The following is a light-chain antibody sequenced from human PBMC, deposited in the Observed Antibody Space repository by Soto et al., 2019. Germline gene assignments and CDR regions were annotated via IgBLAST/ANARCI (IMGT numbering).Light chain of an antibody. CDR1: QSMSSY. CDR3: QHSDSTLCT. Sequence: IPVTEAPPSLSATVENRVTFPSLSSQSMSSYLNWDQQKPGKAPKLLIHGASSLQSGVPSRFSGTGSGTDFTLTISSLQPEEFATYYCQHSDSTLCTFAQGTKLDI. J-gene: IGKJ1*01. CDR2: GAS. V-gene: IGKV1-39*01.